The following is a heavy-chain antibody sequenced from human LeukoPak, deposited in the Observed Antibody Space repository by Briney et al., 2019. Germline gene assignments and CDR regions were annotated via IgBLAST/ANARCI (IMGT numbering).Heavy chain of an antibody. Sequence: GGSLRLSCAASGFAFSSYAMSWVRQAPGKGLEWVSHISGSGGSTYYADSVKGRFTISRDNSQNTLYLQMNSPRAEDTAVYYCAKDGSYFDFDSWGQGTLVTVSS. CDR2: ISGSGGST. V-gene: IGHV3-23*01. CDR3: AKDGSYFDFDS. CDR1: GFAFSSYA. D-gene: IGHD1-26*01. J-gene: IGHJ4*02.